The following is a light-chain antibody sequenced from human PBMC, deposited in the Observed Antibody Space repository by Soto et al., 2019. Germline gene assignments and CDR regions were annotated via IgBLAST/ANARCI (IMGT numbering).Light chain of an antibody. CDR1: QSISNW. CDR3: QQYNTYPLT. J-gene: IGKJ4*01. CDR2: DAS. Sequence: DIQMTQSPSTLSASIGDRVTITCRASQSISNWLAWYQQRPGIAPKLLIYDASTLDGGVPSRFSGRRSGTDFTLTISSLQPSDFATYYCQQYNTYPLTFGGGTKVDIK. V-gene: IGKV1-5*01.